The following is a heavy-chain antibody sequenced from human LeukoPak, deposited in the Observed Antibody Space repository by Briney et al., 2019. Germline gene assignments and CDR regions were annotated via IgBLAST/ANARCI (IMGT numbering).Heavy chain of an antibody. CDR3: ARGLNWGHDAFDI. D-gene: IGHD7-27*01. J-gene: IGHJ3*02. CDR2: IYPSVSDP. V-gene: IGHV5-51*01. Sequence: GIIYPSVSDPRYPPSFQAQLTISADKSISTAYLQWSSLKASDTAMYYCARGLNWGHDAFDIWGQGTMVTVSS.